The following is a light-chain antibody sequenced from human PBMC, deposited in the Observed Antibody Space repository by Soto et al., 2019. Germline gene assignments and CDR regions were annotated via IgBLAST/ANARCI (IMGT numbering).Light chain of an antibody. CDR3: HQYGNFPHT. Sequence: EIILTQSPGTLSLSPGERTTLSCRASQSISNNFLAWYQQKPGQAPRLLIYGASHRAAGIPDRFSGSVSGTDFTLTITSVEPEDFVLFYCHQYGNFPHTFGQGTKVDIK. J-gene: IGKJ2*01. V-gene: IGKV3-20*01. CDR2: GAS. CDR1: QSISNNF.